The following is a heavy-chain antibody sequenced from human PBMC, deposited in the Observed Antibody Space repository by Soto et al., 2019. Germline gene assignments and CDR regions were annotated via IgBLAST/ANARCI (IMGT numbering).Heavy chain of an antibody. Sequence: QVQLVQSGAEVKNPGASVKVSCKASGYTFTSYGISWVRQAPGQGLEWMGWIIAYNGNTNYAQKLQGRVTMTTDTSTSTAYMELRSLRSDDTAVYYCARVEEPTVHTLYYGMDVLGQVTTVTV. V-gene: IGHV1-18*04. CDR2: IIAYNGNT. CDR1: GYTFTSYG. CDR3: ARVEEPTVHTLYYGMDV. D-gene: IGHD4-4*01. J-gene: IGHJ6*02.